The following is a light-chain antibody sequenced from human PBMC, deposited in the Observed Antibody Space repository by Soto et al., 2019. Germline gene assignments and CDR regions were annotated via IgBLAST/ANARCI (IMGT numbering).Light chain of an antibody. J-gene: IGKJ1*01. CDR2: DAS. V-gene: IGKV3-15*01. Sequence: EIVLTQSPPTLSLSPGERATLSCRASQSVSSYLAWYQQKPGQAPRLLIYDASTRATGIPARFSGSGSGTEFTLTISSLQSEDFAVYYCQQYNNWPRTFGQGTKVDIK. CDR1: QSVSSY. CDR3: QQYNNWPRT.